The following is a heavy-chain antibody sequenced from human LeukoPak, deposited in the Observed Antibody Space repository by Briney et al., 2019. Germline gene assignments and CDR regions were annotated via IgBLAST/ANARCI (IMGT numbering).Heavy chain of an antibody. V-gene: IGHV3-23*01. CDR3: AKALGDWPTPLHY. J-gene: IGHJ4*02. Sequence: GGSLRLSCSASGVIFRHYAVNWVRQSPGKGLEWVSGISVSGDSTYYADSVKGRFTVSRDNSKNTLYLHMNSLPAADTAVYFCAKALGDWPTPLHYWGRGTLVTVSS. CDR2: ISVSGDST. D-gene: IGHD3-16*01. CDR1: GVIFRHYA.